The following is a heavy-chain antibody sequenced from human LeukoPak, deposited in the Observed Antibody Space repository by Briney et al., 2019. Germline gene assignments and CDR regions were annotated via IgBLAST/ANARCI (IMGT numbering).Heavy chain of an antibody. V-gene: IGHV3-21*04. CDR3: ARENRWSPYAFDI. CDR2: ISSSSGSI. CDR1: GFTFSSYS. Sequence: WGSLRLSCAASGFTFSSYSMNWVRQAPGKGLEWVSSISSSSGSIYYADSVKGRFTISRDNAKNSLYLQMNSLRAEDTALYYCARENRWSPYAFDIWGQGTMVTVSS. D-gene: IGHD4-23*01. J-gene: IGHJ3*02.